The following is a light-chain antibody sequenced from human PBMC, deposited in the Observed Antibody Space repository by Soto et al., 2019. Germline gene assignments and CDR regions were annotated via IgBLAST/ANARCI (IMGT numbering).Light chain of an antibody. CDR1: QSISSY. CDR2: AAS. V-gene: IGKV1-39*01. CDR3: QQSYSTPPLT. Sequence: DIQMTQSPSSLSASVGDRVTITCRASQSISSYLNWYQQKPGKAPKLLIYAASRLQSGVPSRFSGGGSGTAFTLTISSLQPEDFGTYYCQQSYSTPPLTFGGGTKVEIK. J-gene: IGKJ4*01.